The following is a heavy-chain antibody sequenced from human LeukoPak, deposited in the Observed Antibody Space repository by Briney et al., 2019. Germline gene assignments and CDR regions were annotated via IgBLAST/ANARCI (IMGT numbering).Heavy chain of an antibody. D-gene: IGHD6-19*01. V-gene: IGHV3-23*01. CDR2: ISGSGGTT. CDR1: GFTFSTYA. Sequence: GGSLRLSCAASGFTFSTYAMNWVRQAPGKGLEWVSAISGSGGTTYHADSVKGRFTISRDNSKNTLYLQMNSLRAEDTDVYYCARATGYSSGWPPRYFDYWGQGTLVTVSS. J-gene: IGHJ4*02. CDR3: ARATGYSSGWPPRYFDY.